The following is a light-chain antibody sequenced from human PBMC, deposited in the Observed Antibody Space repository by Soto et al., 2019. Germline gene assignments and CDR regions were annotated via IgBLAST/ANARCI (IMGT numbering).Light chain of an antibody. V-gene: IGKV3-11*01. CDR1: QSVSNY. CDR2: GAS. CDR3: QHRGEWPRT. J-gene: IGKJ2*01. Sequence: EIVLTQSPATLSLSKGERATLSCRASQSVSNYLAWYQQKPGQAPRLLIYGASNRATGIPARFTGSGSGTDFTLTISSLEPEDFAVYYCQHRGEWPRTFGQGTKLEIK.